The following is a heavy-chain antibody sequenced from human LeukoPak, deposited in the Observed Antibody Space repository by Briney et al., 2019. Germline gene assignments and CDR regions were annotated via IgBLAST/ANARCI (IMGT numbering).Heavy chain of an antibody. CDR3: AGGALPIAVAGTNWFDP. Sequence: SVKVSCKASGGTFSSYATSWVRQAPGQGLEWMGGIIPIFGTANYAQKFQGRVTITADESTRTAYMELSSLRSEDTAVYYCAGGALPIAVAGTNWFDPWGQGTLVTVPS. CDR2: IIPIFGTA. J-gene: IGHJ5*02. D-gene: IGHD6-19*01. V-gene: IGHV1-69*13. CDR1: GGTFSSYA.